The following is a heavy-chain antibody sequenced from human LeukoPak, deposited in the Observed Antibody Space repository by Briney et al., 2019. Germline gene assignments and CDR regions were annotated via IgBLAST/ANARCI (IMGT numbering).Heavy chain of an antibody. Sequence: QPGGSLRLSCSASGFTFSSYYMHWVRQAPGGGLVWVSTINSDESRTSYADSVKGRFSSSRDNAKNTLYLQMNSLRTEDTAVYYCARRSGSGPFGLDVWGQGTTVTVSS. CDR3: ARRSGSGPFGLDV. D-gene: IGHD6-19*01. J-gene: IGHJ6*02. CDR1: GFTFSSYY. CDR2: INSDESRT. V-gene: IGHV3-74*01.